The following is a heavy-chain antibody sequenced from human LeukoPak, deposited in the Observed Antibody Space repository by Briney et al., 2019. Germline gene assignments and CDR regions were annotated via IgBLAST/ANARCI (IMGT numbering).Heavy chain of an antibody. CDR1: GFTFSSYA. D-gene: IGHD3-3*01. V-gene: IGHV3-30*01. CDR3: ARSGRTIFGVVTFDY. Sequence: GGSLRLSCAASGFTFSSYAMHRVRQAPGKGLEWVAVISYDGSNKYYADSVKGRFTISRDNSKNTLYLQMNSLRAEDTAVYYCARSGRTIFGVVTFDYWGQGTLVTVSS. J-gene: IGHJ4*02. CDR2: ISYDGSNK.